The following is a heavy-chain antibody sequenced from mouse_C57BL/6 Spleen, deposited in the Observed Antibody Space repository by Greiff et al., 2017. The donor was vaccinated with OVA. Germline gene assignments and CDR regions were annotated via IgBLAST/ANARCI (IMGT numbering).Heavy chain of an antibody. V-gene: IGHV1-63*01. CDR3: AREWLLHAMDY. J-gene: IGHJ4*01. CDR2: IYPGGGYT. Sequence: QVQLQQSGAELVRPGTSVKMSCKASGYTFTNYWIGWAKQRPGHGLEWIGDIYPGGGYTNYNEKFKGKATLTADKSSSTAYMQFSSLTSEDSAIYYCAREWLLHAMDYWGQGTSVTVSS. D-gene: IGHD2-3*01. CDR1: GYTFTNYW.